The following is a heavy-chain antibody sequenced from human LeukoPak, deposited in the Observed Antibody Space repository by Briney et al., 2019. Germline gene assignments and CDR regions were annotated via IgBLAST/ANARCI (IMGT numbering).Heavy chain of an antibody. V-gene: IGHV6-1*01. J-gene: IGHJ5*01. CDR1: GDSVSSNSAA. D-gene: IGHD5-12*01. Sequence: SQTLSLTCAISGDSVSSNSAAWNWIRQSPSRGLEWLGRTYYRSKWYDAYAESVKGRITIKPDTSRNQFSLQLDSVTPEDTAAYYCARGHGGYIDSWGQGTLVTVSS. CDR2: TYYRSKWYD. CDR3: ARGHGGYIDS.